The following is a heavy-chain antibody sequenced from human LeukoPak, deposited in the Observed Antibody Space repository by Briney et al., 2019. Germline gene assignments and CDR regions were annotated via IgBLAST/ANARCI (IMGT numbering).Heavy chain of an antibody. CDR1: GYTLTELS. J-gene: IGHJ6*02. CDR2: FDPEDGET. D-gene: IGHD3/OR15-3a*01. Sequence: GASVKVSCKVSGYTLTELSMHWVRQAPGKGLEWMGGFDPEDGETIYAQKFQGRVTMTEDTSTDTAYMELSSLRSEDTAVYYCASVYSDFWSGYPNYYYYYGMDVWGQGTTVTVSS. V-gene: IGHV1-24*01. CDR3: ASVYSDFWSGYPNYYYYYGMDV.